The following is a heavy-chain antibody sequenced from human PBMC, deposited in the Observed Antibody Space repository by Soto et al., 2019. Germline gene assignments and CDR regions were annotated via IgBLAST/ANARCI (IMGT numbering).Heavy chain of an antibody. V-gene: IGHV5-10-1*01. D-gene: IGHD6-13*01. Sequence: GESLQISCKGSGYSFTSYWISWVRQMPGKGLEWMGRIDPSDSYTNYSPSFQGHVTISADKSISTAYLQWSSLKASDTAMYYCAGPIIVAANDDYHDGMAVSGRRTTVP. CDR3: AGPIIVAANDDYHDGMAV. CDR1: GYSFTSYW. CDR2: IDPSDSYT. J-gene: IGHJ6*02.